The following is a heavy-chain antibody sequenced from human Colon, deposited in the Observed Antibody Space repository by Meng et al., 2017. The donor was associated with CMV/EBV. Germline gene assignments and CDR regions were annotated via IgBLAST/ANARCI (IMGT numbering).Heavy chain of an antibody. CDR2: INPNSGGT. J-gene: IGHJ4*02. CDR1: GYTFTGYF. CDR3: STVSGGDFDY. D-gene: IGHD1-26*01. Sequence: QVQLGPSEAGVKKPGASVTVFCKASGYTFTGYFMYWVRQAPGPGLEWMGSINPNSGGTNYAQKFQGRVTMTRDTSINTAYMELSRLRSDDTAVYYCSTVSGGDFDYWGQGTLVTVSS. V-gene: IGHV1-2*02.